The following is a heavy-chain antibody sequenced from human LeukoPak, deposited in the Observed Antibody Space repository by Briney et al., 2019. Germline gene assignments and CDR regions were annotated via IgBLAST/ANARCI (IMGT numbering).Heavy chain of an antibody. CDR1: GFTFSSYG. V-gene: IGHV3-30*03. D-gene: IGHD3-22*01. CDR3: ATYPDYYDSSGPYFDY. J-gene: IGHJ4*02. Sequence: GGCLRLSCAASGFTFSSYGMHWVRQAPGKGLEWGAVIPYDGSNKYYADSVKGRFTISRDNSKNTLYLQMHSLRAEDTAVYYCATYPDYYDSSGPYFDYWGQGTLVTVSS. CDR2: IPYDGSNK.